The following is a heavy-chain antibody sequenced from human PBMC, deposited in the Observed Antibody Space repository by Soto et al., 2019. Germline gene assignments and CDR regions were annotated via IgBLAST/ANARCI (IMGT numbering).Heavy chain of an antibody. CDR3: AKDNSGGYSSGWFDY. V-gene: IGHV3-9*01. CDR1: GFTFDDYA. CDR2: ISWNSGSI. D-gene: IGHD6-19*01. J-gene: IGHJ4*02. Sequence: GGSLRLSCAASGFTFDDYAMHWVRQAPGKGLEWVSGISWNSGSIGYADSVKGRFTISRDNAKNSLYLQMNSLRAEDTALYYCAKDNSGGYSSGWFDYWGQGTLVTVSS.